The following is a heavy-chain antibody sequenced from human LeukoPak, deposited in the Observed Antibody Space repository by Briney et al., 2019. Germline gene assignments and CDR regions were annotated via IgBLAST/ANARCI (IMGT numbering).Heavy chain of an antibody. CDR3: ARGRSYSYGLRTYYYYYMDV. J-gene: IGHJ6*03. V-gene: IGHV4-34*01. D-gene: IGHD5-18*01. CDR2: INHSGGT. Sequence: SETLSLTCAVYGGSFSGYYWSWIRQPPGKGLEWIGEINHSGGTNYNPSLKSRVTISVDTSKNQFSLKLSSVTAADTAVYYCARGRSYSYGLRTYYYYYMDVWGKGTTVTVSS. CDR1: GGSFSGYY.